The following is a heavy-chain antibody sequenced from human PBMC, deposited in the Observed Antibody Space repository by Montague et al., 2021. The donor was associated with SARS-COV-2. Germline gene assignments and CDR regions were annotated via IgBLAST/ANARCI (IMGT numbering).Heavy chain of an antibody. CDR2: INQRGST. D-gene: IGHD3-22*01. V-gene: IGHV4-34*01. J-gene: IGHJ4*02. CDR1: DGSFSDYS. CDR3: ARGRQHINMVVVVVTGGEYYFDF. Sequence: SETLSLTCAVYDGSFSDYSWTWVRQPPGKGLEWIGEINQRGSTNYNPSLKSRVTISVDTSKNQFSLKMTFVTAADTAVYYCARGRQHINMVVVVVTGGEYYFDFWGQGTLVAVSS.